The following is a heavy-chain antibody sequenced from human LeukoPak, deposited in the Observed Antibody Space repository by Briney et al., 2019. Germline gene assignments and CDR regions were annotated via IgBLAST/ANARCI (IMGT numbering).Heavy chain of an antibody. J-gene: IGHJ6*03. CDR1: GFTFSSYG. Sequence: GGTLRLSCAASGFTFSSYGMSWVRQAPGKGLEWVSTISGRRDSTSYADSVKGRFTISRDNSKNTLYLQMNSLRAEDTAVYYCAKDPNFYYCMDVWGKGTTVTISS. CDR3: AKDPNFYYCMDV. V-gene: IGHV3-23*01. CDR2: ISGRRDST.